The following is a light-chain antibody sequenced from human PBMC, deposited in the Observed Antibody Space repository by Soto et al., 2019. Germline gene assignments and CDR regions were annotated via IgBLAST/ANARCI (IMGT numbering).Light chain of an antibody. CDR1: SSDVGGYNY. CDR2: DVN. J-gene: IGLJ3*02. Sequence: QPVLTQPRSVSGSPGQSVTISCTGTSSDVGGYNYVSWYQQHPGKAPKLMIYDVNKRPSGVPDRFSGSKSGNTASLTISGLQAEDEADYYCCSYAGSYTWVFGGGTKLTVL. CDR3: CSYAGSYTWV. V-gene: IGLV2-11*01.